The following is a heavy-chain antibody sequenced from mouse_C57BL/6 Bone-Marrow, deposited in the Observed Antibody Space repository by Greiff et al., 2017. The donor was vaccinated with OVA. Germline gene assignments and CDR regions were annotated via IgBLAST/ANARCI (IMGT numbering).Heavy chain of an antibody. Sequence: VQLQQSGPELVKPGASVKISCKASGYSFTGYYMNWVKQSPEKSLEWIGEINPSTGGTTYNQKFKTKATLTVDKSSSTAYMQLKGLTSEDSAVYNCARGDYWGQGTTLTVSS. CDR2: INPSTGGT. CDR1: GYSFTGYY. CDR3: ARGDY. J-gene: IGHJ2*01. V-gene: IGHV1-42*01.